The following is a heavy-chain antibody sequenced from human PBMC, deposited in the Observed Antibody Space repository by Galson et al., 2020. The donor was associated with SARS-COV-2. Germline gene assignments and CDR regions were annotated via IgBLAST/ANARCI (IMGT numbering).Heavy chain of an antibody. CDR3: ARDYYYYMDV. V-gene: IGHV1-18*04. Sequence: ASVKVSCRTSGYIFTTYGISWVRQAPGQGLEWMGWISTYKGNTNYAQKFQDRVTMTTDTSTTTAYMELRSLRSDDTAMYYCARDYYYYMDVWGKGTTVTVS. CDR2: ISTYKGNT. CDR1: GYIFTTYG. J-gene: IGHJ6*03.